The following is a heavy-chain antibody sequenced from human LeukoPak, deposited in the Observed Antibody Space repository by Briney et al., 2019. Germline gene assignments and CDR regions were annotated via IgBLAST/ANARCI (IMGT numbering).Heavy chain of an antibody. V-gene: IGHV3-30*04. D-gene: IGHD5-24*01. CDR2: ISYDGSNK. CDR1: GFTFSSYA. CDR3: ARLAQFYGMDV. J-gene: IGHJ6*04. Sequence: GGSLRLSCAASGFTFSSYAMHWVRQAPGKGLGWVAVISYDGSNKYYADSVKGRFTTSRDNSKNTLYLQMNSLRAEDTTVYYCARLAQFYGMDVWGKGTTVTVSS.